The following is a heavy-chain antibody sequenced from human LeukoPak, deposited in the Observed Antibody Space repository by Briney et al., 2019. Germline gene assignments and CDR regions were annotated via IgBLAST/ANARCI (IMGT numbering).Heavy chain of an antibody. J-gene: IGHJ4*02. D-gene: IGHD3-22*01. Sequence: GGSLRLSCAASGFTFSSYAMSWVRQAPGKGLEWVSAISGSGGSTYYADSVKGRFTISRDNSKNTLYLQMNSLRAEDTAVYYCAKQSDCYDSSGYYDYWGQGTLVTVSS. V-gene: IGHV3-23*01. CDR3: AKQSDCYDSSGYYDY. CDR2: ISGSGGST. CDR1: GFTFSSYA.